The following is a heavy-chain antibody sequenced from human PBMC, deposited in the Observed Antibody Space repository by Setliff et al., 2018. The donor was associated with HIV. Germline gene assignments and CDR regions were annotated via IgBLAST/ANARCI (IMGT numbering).Heavy chain of an antibody. CDR2: IKQDGSEK. Sequence: GGSLRLSCAASGFTFSSYWMSWVRQAPGKGLEWVANIKQDGSEKYYADSVKGRFTISRDNAKNSLYLQMNSLRAEDTAVYYCARDGPTGWDAFDVWGQGTMVTVSS. CDR1: GFTFSSYW. V-gene: IGHV3-7*03. D-gene: IGHD3-9*01. CDR3: ARDGPTGWDAFDV. J-gene: IGHJ3*01.